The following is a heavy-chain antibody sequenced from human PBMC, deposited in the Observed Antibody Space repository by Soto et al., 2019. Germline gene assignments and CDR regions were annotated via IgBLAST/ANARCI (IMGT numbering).Heavy chain of an antibody. J-gene: IGHJ4*02. CDR3: AKQVAGSGRRGIDY. Sequence: GGSLRLSCAASGFTFSSYAMSWVRQAPGKGLEWVSAISGSGGSTYYADSVKGRFTISRDNSKNTLYLQMNSLRAEDTAVYYCAKQVAGSGRRGIDYWGQGTLVTVSS. CDR1: GFTFSSYA. V-gene: IGHV3-23*01. D-gene: IGHD3-10*01. CDR2: ISGSGGST.